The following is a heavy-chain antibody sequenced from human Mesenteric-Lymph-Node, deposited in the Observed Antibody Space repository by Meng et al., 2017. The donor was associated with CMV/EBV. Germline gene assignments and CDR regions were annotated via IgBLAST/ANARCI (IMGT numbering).Heavy chain of an antibody. D-gene: IGHD6-13*01. J-gene: IGHJ5*02. Sequence: SISSSDCYWGWIRQPPGKGLEWIGSIYYSGTTYYNSSLKSRVTISVDTSKNHFSLKLSSVTAADTAVYYCARVVPHSGSWLNWFDPWGQGTLVTVSS. V-gene: IGHV4-39*07. CDR2: IYYSGTT. CDR1: SISSSDCY. CDR3: ARVVPHSGSWLNWFDP.